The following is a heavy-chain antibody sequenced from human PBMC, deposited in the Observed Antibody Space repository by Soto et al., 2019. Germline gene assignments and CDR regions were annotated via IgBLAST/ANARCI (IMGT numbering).Heavy chain of an antibody. CDR2: ISYDGSNK. CDR3: AKDRAFWSGTHDAFDI. J-gene: IGHJ3*02. V-gene: IGHV3-30*18. Sequence: GGSLRLSCAASESTFSSYGMHWVRQAPGKGLEWLSVISYDGSNKYYTDYVKGRFTISRDNSKNTLYLQMNSLRGEDTAVYYCAKDRAFWSGTHDAFDIWGQGTMVTVSS. CDR1: ESTFSSYG. D-gene: IGHD3-3*01.